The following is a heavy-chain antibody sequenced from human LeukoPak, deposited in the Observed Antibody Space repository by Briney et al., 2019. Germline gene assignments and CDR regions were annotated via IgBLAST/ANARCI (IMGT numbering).Heavy chain of an antibody. Sequence: GSLRLSCAASGFIFSSYWMSWVRQAPGKGLEWVANIKQDGSEKYYVDAVKGRFTISRDNAMNSLYLQMNSLRVEDTAVYYCARASSTSGYYGSGSPDYWGQGTLVTVSS. CDR2: IKQDGSEK. J-gene: IGHJ4*02. CDR3: ARASSTSGYYGSGSPDY. D-gene: IGHD3-10*01. CDR1: GFIFSSYW. V-gene: IGHV3-7*03.